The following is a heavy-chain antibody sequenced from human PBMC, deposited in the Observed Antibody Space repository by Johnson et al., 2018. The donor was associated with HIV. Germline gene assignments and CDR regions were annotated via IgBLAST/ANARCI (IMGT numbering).Heavy chain of an antibody. D-gene: IGHD2-21*01. Sequence: VQLVESGGGLVKPGGSLRLSCAASGFTFSDYYMTWVRQAPGKGLEWVASIRQDGSENYFVDSVKGRFTISRDNAKNSLYLQMNSLRVEDTAVYYCASSQGSGEGAFDIWGQGTMVTVSS. CDR3: ASSQGSGEGAFDI. CDR1: GFTFSDYY. CDR2: IRQDGSEN. J-gene: IGHJ3*02. V-gene: IGHV3-7*05.